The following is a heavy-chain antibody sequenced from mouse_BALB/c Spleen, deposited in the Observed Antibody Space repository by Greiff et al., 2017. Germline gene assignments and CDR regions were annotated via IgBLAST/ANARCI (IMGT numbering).Heavy chain of an antibody. V-gene: IGHV2-6-7*01. D-gene: IGHD2-3*01. Sequence: QVQLKESGPGLVAPSQSLSITCTVSGFSLTGYGVNWVRQPPGKGLEWLGMIWGDGSTDYNSALKSRLSISKDNSKSQVFLKMNSLQTDDTAMYYCASDYDGYSYYYAMDYWGQGTSVTVSS. J-gene: IGHJ4*01. CDR1: GFSLTGYG. CDR2: IWGDGST. CDR3: ASDYDGYSYYYAMDY.